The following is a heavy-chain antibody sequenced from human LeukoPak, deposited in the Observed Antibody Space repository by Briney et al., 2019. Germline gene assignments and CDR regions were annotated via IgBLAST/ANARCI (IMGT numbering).Heavy chain of an antibody. J-gene: IGHJ2*01. V-gene: IGHV4-34*01. CDR3: ARVGLGDSSGQDWYFDL. D-gene: IGHD3-22*01. Sequence: PSETLSLTCAVYGGSFSGYYWSWIRQPPGKGLEWIGEINLSGSTNYNPSLKSRVTISVDTSKNQFSLKLSSVTAADTAVYYCARVGLGDSSGQDWYFDLWGRGTLVTVSS. CDR2: INLSGST. CDR1: GGSFSGYY.